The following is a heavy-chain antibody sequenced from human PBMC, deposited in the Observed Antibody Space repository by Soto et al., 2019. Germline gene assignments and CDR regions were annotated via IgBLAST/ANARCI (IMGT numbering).Heavy chain of an antibody. CDR1: GFTFSSYS. V-gene: IGHV3-21*01. D-gene: IGHD3-22*01. CDR2: ISSSSSYI. CDR3: ETGEYYYDSSGYYYC. Sequence: GGSLRLSCAASGFTFSSYSMNWVRQAPGKGLEWVSSISSSSSYIYYADSVKGRFTISRDNAKNSLYLQMNSLRAEDTAVYYCETGEYYYDSSGYYYCWGQGTRVTVS. J-gene: IGHJ4*02.